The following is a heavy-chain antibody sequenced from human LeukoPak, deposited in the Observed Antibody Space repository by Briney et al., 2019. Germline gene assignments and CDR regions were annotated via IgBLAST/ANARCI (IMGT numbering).Heavy chain of an antibody. CDR1: GYTFTSYY. CDR2: INPSGGST. D-gene: IGHD3-22*01. J-gene: IGHJ4*02. V-gene: IGHV1-46*01. CDR3: ARAGDSSGYYVLPTGDY. Sequence: ASVKVSCKASGYTFTSYYMHWVRQAPGQGLEWMGIINPSGGSTSYAQKFQGRVTMTRDTSTSTVYMELSSLRSEDTAVYYCARAGDSSGYYVLPTGDYWGQGTLVTVSS.